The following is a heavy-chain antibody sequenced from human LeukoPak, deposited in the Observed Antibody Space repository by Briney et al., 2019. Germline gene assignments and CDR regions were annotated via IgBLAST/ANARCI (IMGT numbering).Heavy chain of an antibody. J-gene: IGHJ6*02. D-gene: IGHD3-10*01. V-gene: IGHV3-53*01. CDR2: IYSDGST. CDR3: ARDSNRGYYGMDV. Sequence: PGGSLRLSCVASGFIVSSNYITWVRQPPGKGLEWVSTIYSDGSTYYADSVKGRFTISRDNSKNTLYLQLNRLRAEDTAAYYCARDSNRGYYGMDVWGQGTTVTVSS. CDR1: GFIVSSNY.